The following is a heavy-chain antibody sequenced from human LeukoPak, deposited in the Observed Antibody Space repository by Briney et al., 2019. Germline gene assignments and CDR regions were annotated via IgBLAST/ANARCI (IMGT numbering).Heavy chain of an antibody. V-gene: IGHV4-59*01. CDR2: IYHTGST. Sequence: SETLSLTCTVSGVSISSYYWSWIRQPPGKGLEWIGYIYHTGSTSYNPSLKSRVTISIDMSKNQFSLKLSSVTAADTALYYCARTSATAGLDYWGQGSLVTVSS. J-gene: IGHJ4*02. D-gene: IGHD6-25*01. CDR1: GVSISSYY. CDR3: ARTSATAGLDY.